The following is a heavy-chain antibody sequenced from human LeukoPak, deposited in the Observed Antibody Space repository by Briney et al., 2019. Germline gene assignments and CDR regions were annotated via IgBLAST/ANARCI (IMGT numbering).Heavy chain of an antibody. D-gene: IGHD3-22*01. Sequence: GGSLRLSCAASGFTFSSYAMSWVRQAPGKGLEWVSAISGSGGNTYYADSVKGRFTISRDNSKNTLYLQMNSLRAEDTAVYYCAKDGDSSGYYPLYFAYWGQGTLVTVSS. CDR3: AKDGDSSGYYPLYFAY. J-gene: IGHJ4*02. CDR1: GFTFSSYA. CDR2: ISGSGGNT. V-gene: IGHV3-23*01.